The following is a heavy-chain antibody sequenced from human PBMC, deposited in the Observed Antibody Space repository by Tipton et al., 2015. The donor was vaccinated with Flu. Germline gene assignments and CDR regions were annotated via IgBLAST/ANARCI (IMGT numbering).Heavy chain of an antibody. CDR2: IYSGGST. CDR1: GFTVSSNY. D-gene: IGHD6-13*01. J-gene: IGHJ4*02. Sequence: SLRLSCAASGFTVSSNYMSWVRQAPGKGLEWVSVIYSGGSTYYADSVKGRFTISRDNSKNTLYLQMNSLRDEDTALYYCAKDRAAGYFDYWGQGTLVTVSS. V-gene: IGHV3-53*01. CDR3: AKDRAAGYFDY.